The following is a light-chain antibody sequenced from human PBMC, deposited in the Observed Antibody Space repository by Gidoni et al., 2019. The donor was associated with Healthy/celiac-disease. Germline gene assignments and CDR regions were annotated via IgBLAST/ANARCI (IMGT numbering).Light chain of an antibody. CDR3: QQSYSTPLYT. Sequence: DIQMTQSPSSLSASVGGSVTITCRASQSISSYLNWYQQKPGKAPKLLIYAASSLQSGVPSRFSGSGSGTDYTLTISSLQPEDFATYYCQQSYSTPLYTFXQXTKLXIK. CDR1: QSISSY. CDR2: AAS. V-gene: IGKV1-39*01. J-gene: IGKJ2*01.